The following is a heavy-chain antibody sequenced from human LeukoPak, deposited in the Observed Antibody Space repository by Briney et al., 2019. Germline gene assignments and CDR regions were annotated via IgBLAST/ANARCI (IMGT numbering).Heavy chain of an antibody. Sequence: PGGSLRLSCAASGFTFSSYEMNWVRQAPGKGLEWVSYISSSGSTIYYADSVKGRFTISRDNAKNSLYLQMNSLRAEDTAVYYCARYGFWSGYYIDYRGQGTLVTVSS. CDR1: GFTFSSYE. V-gene: IGHV3-48*03. D-gene: IGHD3-3*01. CDR2: ISSSGSTI. J-gene: IGHJ4*02. CDR3: ARYGFWSGYYIDY.